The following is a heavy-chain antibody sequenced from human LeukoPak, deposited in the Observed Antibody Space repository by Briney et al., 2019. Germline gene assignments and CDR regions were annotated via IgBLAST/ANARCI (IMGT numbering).Heavy chain of an antibody. J-gene: IGHJ4*02. CDR3: ASGGTYCGGDCYEPFTY. V-gene: IGHV1-8*01. CDR2: MNPNSGNT. Sequence: ASVNVSCKASGYTFTSYDINWVRQATGQGLEWMGWMNPNSGNTGYAQKFQGRVTMTRNTPISTAYMELSSLRAEDTAVYYCASGGTYCGGDCYEPFTYWGQGTLVTVSS. CDR1: GYTFTSYD. D-gene: IGHD2-21*02.